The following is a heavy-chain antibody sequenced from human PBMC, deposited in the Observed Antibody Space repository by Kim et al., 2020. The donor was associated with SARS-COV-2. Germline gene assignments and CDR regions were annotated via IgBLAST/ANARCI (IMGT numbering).Heavy chain of an antibody. CDR3: SKDGSVSPYGDVFDM. Sequence: GGSLRLFCAASGFILSNYGMTWVRQAPGKGLEWVSSFSGSGGRTDYADSVRGRFTISRDNSRNTLYLQMNSLRAEDTAVYYCSKDGSVSPYGDVFDMWG. J-gene: IGHJ3*02. CDR1: GFILSNYG. V-gene: IGHV3-23*01. D-gene: IGHD1-1*01. CDR2: FSGSGGRT.